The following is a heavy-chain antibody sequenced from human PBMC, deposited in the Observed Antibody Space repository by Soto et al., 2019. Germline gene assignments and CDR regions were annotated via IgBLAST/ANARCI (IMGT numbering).Heavy chain of an antibody. CDR3: ARDPPPPDY. J-gene: IGHJ4*02. Sequence: QVQLVQSGAEVKNPGASVKVSCKASGYTFASYAISWMRQAPGQGLERMGWISAYNGNTNYAQKLQGRVTMTTDTSTSTAYMELRSLRADDTAVYFCARDPPPPDYWGQGTLVTVSS. CDR1: GYTFASYA. V-gene: IGHV1-18*01. CDR2: ISAYNGNT.